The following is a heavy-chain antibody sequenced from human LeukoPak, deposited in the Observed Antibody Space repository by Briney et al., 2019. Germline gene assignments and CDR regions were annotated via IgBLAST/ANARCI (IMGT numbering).Heavy chain of an antibody. CDR3: ARAYYYGSGTPAFDY. V-gene: IGHV4-61*01. Sequence: SETLSLTCTVSGYSISSGYYWSWIRQPPGKGLEWIGYIYYSGSTNYNPSLKSRVTISVDTSKNQFSLKLSSVTAADTAVYYCARAYYYGSGTPAFDYWGQGTLVTVSS. CDR1: GYSISSGYY. D-gene: IGHD3-10*01. J-gene: IGHJ4*02. CDR2: IYYSGST.